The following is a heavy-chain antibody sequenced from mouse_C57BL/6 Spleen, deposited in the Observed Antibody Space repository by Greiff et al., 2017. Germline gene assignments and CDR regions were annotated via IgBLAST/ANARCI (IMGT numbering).Heavy chain of an antibody. J-gene: IGHJ4*01. V-gene: IGHV14-2*01. Sequence: EVQLQQSGAELVKPGASVKLSCTASGFNIKDYYMHWVKQRPEQGLEWIGRIDPEDGETKYAPKFQGKATITADTSSNTAYLQLSSLTSEDTAVYYCARGASTVVESYAMDYWGQGTSVTVSS. D-gene: IGHD1-1*01. CDR1: GFNIKDYY. CDR3: ARGASTVVESYAMDY. CDR2: IDPEDGET.